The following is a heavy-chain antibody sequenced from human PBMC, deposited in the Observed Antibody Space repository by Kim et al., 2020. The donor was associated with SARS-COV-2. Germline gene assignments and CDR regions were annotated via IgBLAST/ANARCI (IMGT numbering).Heavy chain of an antibody. CDR1: GFTFDDYA. D-gene: IGHD6-19*01. Sequence: GGSLRLSCAASGFTFDDYAIQWVRQVPGKCLEWVCLISRGGGEIKYAYSEKGQFTISRDNSKKSVYLQMNSLRSEDTALYSCVRGQQWLIKNWDQGTQLTGS. V-gene: IGHV3-43*02. J-gene: IGHJ4*02. CDR2: ISRGGGEI. CDR3: VRGQQWLIKN.